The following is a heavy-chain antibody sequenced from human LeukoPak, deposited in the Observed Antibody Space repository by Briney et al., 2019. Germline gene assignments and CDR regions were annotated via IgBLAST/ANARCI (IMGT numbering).Heavy chain of an antibody. CDR1: GYTFTSYD. J-gene: IGHJ4*02. D-gene: IGHD5-18*01. Sequence: ASVTVSCKASGYTFTSYDINWVRQAAGQGLEWMGWMNTNSGDTGYAQKFQGRVTMTRNTSISTAYMELSSLRSEDTAVYYCAKRGYSYGDFDYWGQGTLVTVSS. CDR2: MNTNSGDT. V-gene: IGHV1-8*01. CDR3: AKRGYSYGDFDY.